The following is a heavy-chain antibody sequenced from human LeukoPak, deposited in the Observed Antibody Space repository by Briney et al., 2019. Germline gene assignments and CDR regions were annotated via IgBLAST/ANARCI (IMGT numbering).Heavy chain of an antibody. D-gene: IGHD3-22*01. CDR2: ISSSGST. CDR3: ARASYYYDSSGYYGDAFDI. V-gene: IGHV4-61*02. J-gene: IGHJ3*02. CDR1: GDSISSGDYY. Sequence: PSETLSLTCTVSGDSISSGDYYWSWIRQPAGKGLEWIGRISSSGSTNYNPSLRSRVTISVDTSKNQFSLKLSSVTAADTAVYYCARASYYYDSSGYYGDAFDIWGQGTMVTVSS.